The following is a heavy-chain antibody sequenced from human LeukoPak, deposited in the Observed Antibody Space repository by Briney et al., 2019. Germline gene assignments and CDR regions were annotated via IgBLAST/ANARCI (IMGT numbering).Heavy chain of an antibody. CDR3: ARGHGYDGSAYPYHFDY. CDR2: IYYSGST. D-gene: IGHD3-22*01. CDR1: GGSISSAGYY. J-gene: IGHJ4*02. Sequence: PSETLSLTCTVSGGSISSAGYYWSWIRQHPGKGLEWIGYIYYSGSTYYNPSLKSRVTISVDTSKNQFSLNLSSVTAADTAVYFCARGHGYDGSAYPYHFDYWGQGTLLTVSS. V-gene: IGHV4-31*03.